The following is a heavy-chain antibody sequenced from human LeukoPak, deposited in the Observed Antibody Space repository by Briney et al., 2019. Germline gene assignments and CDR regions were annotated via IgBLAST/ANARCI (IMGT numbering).Heavy chain of an antibody. CDR2: ITYRRSA. V-gene: IGHV4-34*01. CDR3: AAYGGDWNFDS. D-gene: IGHD2-21*01. CDR1: GSLDIYY. Sequence: PSETLSLTCAVYGSLDIYYFMFVRQPPGKGLQWLGEITYRRSADYNPSLESRLTISIDVPQRQISLQLRSVTAADTAVYYCAAYGGDWNFDSWGQGTLVTVSS. J-gene: IGHJ4*02.